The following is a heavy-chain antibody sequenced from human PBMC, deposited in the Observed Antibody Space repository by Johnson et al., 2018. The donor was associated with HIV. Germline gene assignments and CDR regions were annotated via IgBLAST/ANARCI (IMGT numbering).Heavy chain of an antibody. D-gene: IGHD3-22*01. J-gene: IGHJ3*01. CDR1: GFTFSSYA. CDR3: ARVSDSDSN. CDR2: ISYDGRDK. V-gene: IGHV3-30*04. Sequence: QVQLVESGGGVVQPGRSLRLSCAASGFTFSSYAMHWVRQAPAKGLQWVAVISYDGRDKDYADSVKGRFTISRDSSKNTLYLQMNSLRVEDTAVYYCARVSDSDSNWGQGTMVTVSS.